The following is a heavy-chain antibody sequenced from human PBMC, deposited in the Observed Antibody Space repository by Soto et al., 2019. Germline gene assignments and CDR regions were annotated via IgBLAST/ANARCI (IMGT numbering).Heavy chain of an antibody. CDR2: INPVGGTT. CDR1: VYTFTSYF. V-gene: IGHV1-46*01. CDR3: ATEPRGSSYDCLYR. D-gene: IGHD5-18*01. Sequence: ASVKGSCKASVYTFTSYFIHWVRQAPGQGLDWMGVINPVGGTTNSAQKFGGRVTMPRDTSTSTVYVERRGLASEGTAEYYCATEPRGSSYDCLYRRGSGRLVTASS. J-gene: IGHJ2*01.